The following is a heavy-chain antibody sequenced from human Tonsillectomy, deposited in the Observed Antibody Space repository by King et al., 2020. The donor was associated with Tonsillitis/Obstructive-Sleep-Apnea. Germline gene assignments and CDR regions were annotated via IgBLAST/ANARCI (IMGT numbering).Heavy chain of an antibody. J-gene: IGHJ2*01. CDR3: AKDSGGDFWSAKGWYFDL. D-gene: IGHD3-3*01. Sequence: QLVQSGGDLVQPGRSLRVSCAASGFTFDDYDMHWVRHAPGKGLEWVSGMSWNSDSIGYADSVKGRFTISRDNAKNSLYLQMNSLRAEDTALYYCAKDSGGDFWSAKGWYFDLWGRGTLVTVSS. V-gene: IGHV3-9*01. CDR2: MSWNSDSI. CDR1: GFTFDDYD.